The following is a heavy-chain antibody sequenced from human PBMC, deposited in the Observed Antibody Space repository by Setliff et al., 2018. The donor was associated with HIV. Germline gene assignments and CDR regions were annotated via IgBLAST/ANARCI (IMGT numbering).Heavy chain of an antibody. V-gene: IGHV4-38-2*02. D-gene: IGHD3-22*01. CDR3: ASRIYYYDESRVLREGGFVP. J-gene: IGHJ5*02. CDR2: IYQTGSI. CDR1: GYSITNGYY. Sequence: PSETLSLTCSVSGYSITNGYYWGWFRQSPGKGLEWIATIYQTGSIYYNRSLESRLTISIDTSKNQFSLKLTSVTAADTAMYYCASRIYYYDESRVLREGGFVPWGQGTLVTVSS.